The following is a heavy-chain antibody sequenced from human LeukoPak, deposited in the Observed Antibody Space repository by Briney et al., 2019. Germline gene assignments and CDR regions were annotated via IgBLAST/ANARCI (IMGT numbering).Heavy chain of an antibody. CDR2: INNDGRTT. Sequence: GGSLRLSCAASGFTFSSYWMHWVRQAPGKGLVWVSRINNDGRTTSDADSVKGRFTISRDNSKNTLYLQMNSLRAEDTAVYYCARASDLLGYCSSTSCLAWFDPWGQGTLVTVSS. J-gene: IGHJ5*02. V-gene: IGHV3-74*01. D-gene: IGHD2-2*01. CDR1: GFTFSSYW. CDR3: ARASDLLGYCSSTSCLAWFDP.